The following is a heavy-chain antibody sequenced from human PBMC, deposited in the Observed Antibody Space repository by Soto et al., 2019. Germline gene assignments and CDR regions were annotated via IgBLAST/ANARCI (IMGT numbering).Heavy chain of an antibody. J-gene: IGHJ3*02. CDR2: IWYDGSNK. V-gene: IGHV3-33*01. Sequence: GGSLRLSCAASGFTFSSYGMHWVRQAPGKGLEWVAVIWYDGSNKYYADSVKGRFTISRDNSKNTLYLQMNSLRAEDTAVYYCARDRRIVVVPAAPDAFDIWGQGTMVTVSS. CDR3: ARDRRIVVVPAAPDAFDI. D-gene: IGHD2-2*01. CDR1: GFTFSSYG.